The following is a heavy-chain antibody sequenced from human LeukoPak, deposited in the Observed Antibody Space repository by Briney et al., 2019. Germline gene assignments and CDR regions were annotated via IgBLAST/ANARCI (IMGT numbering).Heavy chain of an antibody. CDR2: INHSGST. CDR3: ARFPWYSSGWYGSRHFDY. CDR1: GGSFSGYY. J-gene: IGHJ4*02. D-gene: IGHD6-19*01. V-gene: IGHV4-34*01. Sequence: SETQSLTCAVYGGSFSGYYWSWIRQPPGKGLEWIGEINHSGSTNYNPSLKSRVTISADTSKNQFSLKLSSVTAADTAVYYCARFPWYSSGWYGSRHFDYWGQGTLVTVSS.